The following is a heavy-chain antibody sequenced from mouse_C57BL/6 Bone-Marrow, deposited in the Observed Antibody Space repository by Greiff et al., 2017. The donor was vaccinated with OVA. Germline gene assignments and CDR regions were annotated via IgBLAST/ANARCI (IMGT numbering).Heavy chain of an antibody. V-gene: IGHV1-18*01. Sequence: EVKLLESGPELVKPGASVKIPCKASGYTFTDYNMDWVKQSHGKSLEWIGDINPNNGGTIYNQKFKGKATLTVDKSSSTAYMELRSLTSEDTAVYYCARRRDYEGAMDYWGQGTSVTVSS. J-gene: IGHJ4*01. CDR2: INPNNGGT. D-gene: IGHD2-4*01. CDR1: GYTFTDYN. CDR3: ARRRDYEGAMDY.